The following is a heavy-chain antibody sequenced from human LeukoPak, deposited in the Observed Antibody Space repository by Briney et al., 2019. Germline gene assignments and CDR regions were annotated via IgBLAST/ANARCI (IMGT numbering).Heavy chain of an antibody. CDR2: IYPGDSDT. CDR1: GYSFTSYW. D-gene: IGHD1-20*01. CDR3: ARHGHNWNRYNWFDP. Sequence: GESLKISCKGSGYSFTSYWIGWVRQMPGKGLEWTGIIYPGDSDTRYSPSFQGQVTISADKSISTAYLQWSSLKASDTAMYYCARHGHNWNRYNWFDPWGQGTLVTVSS. V-gene: IGHV5-51*01. J-gene: IGHJ5*02.